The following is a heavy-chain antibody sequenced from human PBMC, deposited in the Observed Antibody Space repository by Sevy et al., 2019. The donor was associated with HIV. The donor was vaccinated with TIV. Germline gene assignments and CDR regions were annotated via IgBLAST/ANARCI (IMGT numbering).Heavy chain of an antibody. D-gene: IGHD2-8*01. Sequence: GGSLRLSCTASRFTFSSYDMNWVRQAPGKGLEWVSKISSSGSSIYYADSVKGRFTISRDNAKNSLNLQMNSLRAEDTAVYDCTRNGGAFDNGFDPWGQGTLVTVSS. J-gene: IGHJ5*02. V-gene: IGHV3-48*03. CDR1: RFTFSSYD. CDR2: ISSSGSSI. CDR3: TRNGGAFDNGFDP.